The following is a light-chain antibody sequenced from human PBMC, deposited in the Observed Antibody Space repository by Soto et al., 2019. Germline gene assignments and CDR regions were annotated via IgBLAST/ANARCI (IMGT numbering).Light chain of an antibody. CDR2: RNN. V-gene: IGLV1-47*01. CDR1: SSNIGSNY. CDR3: AAWDDSLSGPV. Sequence: QSVLTQPPSASGTPGQRVTISCSGSSSNIGSNYVYWYQQLPGTAHKLLIYRNNQRPSRVPDRFSGSKSGTSASLAISGLRSEDESDYYCAAWDDSLSGPVFGGGTKLTVL. J-gene: IGLJ3*02.